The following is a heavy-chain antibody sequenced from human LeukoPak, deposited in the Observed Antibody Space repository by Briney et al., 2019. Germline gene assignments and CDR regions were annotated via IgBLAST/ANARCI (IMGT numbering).Heavy chain of an antibody. CDR3: ARDDYGDYVFRY. CDR2: ISAYNGNT. CDR1: GYTFTSYG. J-gene: IGHJ4*02. D-gene: IGHD4-17*01. Sequence: ASVKVSCTASGYTFTSYGISWVRQAPGQGLEWMGWISAYNGNTNYAQKFQGRVTMTRDMSTSTVYMELSSLRSEDTAVYYCARDDYGDYVFRYWGQGTLVTVSS. V-gene: IGHV1-18*01.